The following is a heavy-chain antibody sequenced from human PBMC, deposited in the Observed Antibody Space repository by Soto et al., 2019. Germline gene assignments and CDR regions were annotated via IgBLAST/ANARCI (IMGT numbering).Heavy chain of an antibody. Sequence: PSETLSLTCTVSGGSISSYYWSWIRQSPGKGLEWIGYIYYSGTTNYNPSLKSRLTISIDTSKNQFSLKLSSVTAADTAMYFCARGFRGVYFDFWGPGTLVTVSS. J-gene: IGHJ4*02. CDR3: ARGFRGVYFDF. CDR2: IYYSGTT. D-gene: IGHD3-10*01. V-gene: IGHV4-59*08. CDR1: GGSISSYY.